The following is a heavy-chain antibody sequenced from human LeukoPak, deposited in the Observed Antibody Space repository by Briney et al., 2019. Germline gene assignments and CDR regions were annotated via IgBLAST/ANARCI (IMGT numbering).Heavy chain of an antibody. CDR2: INPNSGGT. V-gene: IGHV1-2*02. CDR1: GYTFTGYY. Sequence: ASVEVPCKASGYTFTGYYMHWVRQAPGQGLEWMGWINPNSGGTNYAQKFQGRVTMTRDTSISTAYMELSRLRSDDTAVYYCVGSDYYYYMDVWGKGTTVTVSS. CDR3: VGSDYYYYMDV. D-gene: IGHD6-25*01. J-gene: IGHJ6*03.